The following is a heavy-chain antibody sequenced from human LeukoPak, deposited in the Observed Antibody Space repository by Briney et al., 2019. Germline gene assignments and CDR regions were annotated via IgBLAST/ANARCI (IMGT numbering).Heavy chain of an antibody. CDR2: TYYRSKWYN. D-gene: IGHD3-3*01. Sequence: SQTLSLTSAIPGDSVSSNSAAWNWIRQSPSRGLEWLGRTYYRSKWYNDYAVSVKSRITINPDTSKNQFSLQLNSVTPEDTAVYYCARANYDFWSGYYGYYYYGMDVWGQGTTVTVSS. J-gene: IGHJ6*02. CDR1: GDSVSSNSAA. CDR3: ARANYDFWSGYYGYYYYGMDV. V-gene: IGHV6-1*01.